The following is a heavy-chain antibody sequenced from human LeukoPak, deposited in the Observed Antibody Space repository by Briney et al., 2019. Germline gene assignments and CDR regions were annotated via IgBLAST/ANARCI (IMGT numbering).Heavy chain of an antibody. CDR3: ARDNSGVPAAIYYFDY. V-gene: IGHV1-46*01. D-gene: IGHD2-2*01. Sequence: ASVKVSCKVSGYTFTSYYMHWVRQAPGQGLEWMGIINPSGGSTSYAQKFQGRVTMTRDTSTSTVYMELSSLRSEDTAVYYCARDNSGVPAAIYYFDYWGQGTLVTVSS. CDR2: INPSGGST. CDR1: GYTFTSYY. J-gene: IGHJ4*02.